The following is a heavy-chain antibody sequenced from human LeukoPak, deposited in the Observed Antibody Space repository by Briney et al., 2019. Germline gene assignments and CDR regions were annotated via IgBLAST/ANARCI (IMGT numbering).Heavy chain of an antibody. Sequence: SETLSLTCAVYGGSFSGYYWSWIRQPPGKGLEWIGEINHSGSTNYNPSLKSRVTMSVDTSKNQFSLKLSSVTAADTAVYYCARVAIRGAFDIWGQGTMVTVSS. J-gene: IGHJ3*02. CDR3: ARVAIRGAFDI. D-gene: IGHD3-22*01. V-gene: IGHV4-34*01. CDR1: GGSFSGYY. CDR2: INHSGST.